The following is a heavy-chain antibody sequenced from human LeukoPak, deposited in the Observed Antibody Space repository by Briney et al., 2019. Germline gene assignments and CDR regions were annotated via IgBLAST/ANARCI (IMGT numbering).Heavy chain of an antibody. CDR1: GGSISYYY. V-gene: IGHV4-59*08. CDR2: IYYSGST. D-gene: IGHD6-13*01. CDR3: ARLSSWYYFDY. J-gene: IGHJ4*02. Sequence: SETLSLTCTVSGGSISYYYWSWIRQSPGKGLEWIGYIYYSGSTNYNPSLKSRVTISVDTSKNQFSLKLSSVTAADTAVYYCARLSSWYYFDYWGQGTLVTVSS.